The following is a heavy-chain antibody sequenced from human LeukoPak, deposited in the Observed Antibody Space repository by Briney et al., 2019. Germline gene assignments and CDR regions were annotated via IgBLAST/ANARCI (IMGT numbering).Heavy chain of an antibody. V-gene: IGHV1-2*02. CDR2: INPNNGVT. J-gene: IGHJ4*02. Sequence: ASVEVSCKASGYTFIHHYIHWVRQAPGQGLEWMGWINPNNGVTSYAQKFQGRVTMTSDTSISTAYMELSRLRSDDTAVYYCVRIFRGPDFWGQGTLVTVSS. CDR3: VRIFRGPDF. CDR1: GYTFIHHY. D-gene: IGHD3-10*01.